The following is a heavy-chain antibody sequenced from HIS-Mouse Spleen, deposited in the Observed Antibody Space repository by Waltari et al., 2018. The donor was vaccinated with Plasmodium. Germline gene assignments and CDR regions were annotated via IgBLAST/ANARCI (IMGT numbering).Heavy chain of an antibody. J-gene: IGHJ4*02. CDR1: GFTFSSYG. V-gene: IGHV3-30*18. CDR2: ISYDGSNK. Sequence: QVQLVESGGGGVQPGRSLRLSCAASGFTFSSYGRHWVRQVPGSGLEGVAVISYDGSNKYYAYSVKGRFTISRDNSKNTLYLQMNSLRAEDTAVYYCAKILSYSSSPEDYWGQGTLVTVSS. D-gene: IGHD6-6*01. CDR3: AKILSYSSSPEDY.